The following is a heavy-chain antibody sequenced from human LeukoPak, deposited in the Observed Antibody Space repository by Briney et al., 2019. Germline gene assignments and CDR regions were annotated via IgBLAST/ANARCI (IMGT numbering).Heavy chain of an antibody. CDR3: AKKRGTPVTTIDI. Sequence: GGSLRLSCAASGFTFSDYYMSWIRQAPGKGLEWVSYISSSSSYTNYADSVKDRFTISRDNSKNTLYLQMNSLRAEDMAVYYCAKKRGTPVTTIDIWGQGTMVTVSS. V-gene: IGHV3-11*03. D-gene: IGHD4-17*01. CDR2: ISSSSSYT. CDR1: GFTFSDYY. J-gene: IGHJ3*02.